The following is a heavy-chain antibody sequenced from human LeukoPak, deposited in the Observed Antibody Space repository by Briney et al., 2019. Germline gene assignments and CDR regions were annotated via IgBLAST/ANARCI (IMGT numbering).Heavy chain of an antibody. D-gene: IGHD3-22*01. CDR2: INHGRST. CDR1: GGSFSGYY. V-gene: IGHV4-34*01. Sequence: SETLSLTCAVYGGSFSGYYWSWIRQPPGKGLEWIGEINHGRSTNYNPALKSRVTISVDTSKNQFSLKLSSVAAADTAVYYCARDPPLDSSGYWGQGTLVTVSS. CDR3: ARDPPLDSSGY. J-gene: IGHJ4*02.